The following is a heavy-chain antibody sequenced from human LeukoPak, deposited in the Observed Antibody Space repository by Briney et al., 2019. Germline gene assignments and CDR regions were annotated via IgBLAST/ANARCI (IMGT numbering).Heavy chain of an antibody. V-gene: IGHV4-39*01. CDR2: IYYSGST. D-gene: IGHD6-13*01. Sequence: SETLSLTCTVPGGSISSSSYYWGWIRQPPGKGLEWIGSIYYSGSTYYNPSLKSRVTISVDTSKNQFSLKLSSVTAADTAVYYCARQSGIADYWGQGTLVTVSS. J-gene: IGHJ4*02. CDR1: GGSISSSSYY. CDR3: ARQSGIADY.